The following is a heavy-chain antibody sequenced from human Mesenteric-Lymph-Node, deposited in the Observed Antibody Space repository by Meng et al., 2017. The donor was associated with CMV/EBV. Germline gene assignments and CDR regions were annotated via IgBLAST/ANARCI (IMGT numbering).Heavy chain of an antibody. Sequence: GGSLRLSCAASGFTFSSYAMSWVRQAPGQGLEWVSTISGSGTYKYYAGSVEGRFTISRDNSKNTLFLQMSNLRSEDTAIYYCAKGAGGAAPAIDYWGQGTLVTVSS. D-gene: IGHD6-13*01. J-gene: IGHJ4*02. CDR2: ISGSGTYK. V-gene: IGHV3-23*01. CDR1: GFTFSSYA. CDR3: AKGAGGAAPAIDY.